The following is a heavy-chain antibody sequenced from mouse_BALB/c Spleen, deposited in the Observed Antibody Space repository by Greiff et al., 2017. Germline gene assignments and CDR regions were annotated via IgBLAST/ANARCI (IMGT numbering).Heavy chain of an antibody. CDR1: GFNIKDYY. CDR3: NARGGNYRYFDY. V-gene: IGHV14-4*02. D-gene: IGHD2-1*01. CDR2: IDPENGDT. Sequence: VQLQQSGAELVRSGASVKLSCTASGFNIKDYYMHWVKQRPEQGLEWIGWIDPENGDTEYAPKFQGKATMTADTSSNTAYLQLSSLTSEDTAVYYCNARGGNYRYFDYWGQGTTLTVSS. J-gene: IGHJ2*01.